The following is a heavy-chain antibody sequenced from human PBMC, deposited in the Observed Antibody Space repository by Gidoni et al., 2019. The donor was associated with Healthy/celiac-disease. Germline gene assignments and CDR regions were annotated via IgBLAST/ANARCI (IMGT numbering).Heavy chain of an antibody. CDR1: GASVSRTSAA. V-gene: IGHV6-1*01. CDR3: ARDPYGDLYYYYYGMDV. Sequence: QVQLQQSGPGLVKPSQTLSLTCAISGASVSRTSAAWNWIRQSPSRGLEWLGRTYYRSKWYNDYAVSVKSRITINPDTSKNQFSLQLNSVTPEDTAVYYCARDPYGDLYYYYYGMDVWGQGTTVTVSS. D-gene: IGHD4-17*01. J-gene: IGHJ6*02. CDR2: TYYRSKWYN.